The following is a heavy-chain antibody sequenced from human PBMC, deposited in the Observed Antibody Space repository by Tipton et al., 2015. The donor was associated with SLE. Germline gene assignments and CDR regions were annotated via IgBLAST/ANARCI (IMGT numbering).Heavy chain of an antibody. CDR3: AQRFWGGVTEH. CDR2: IYRDGGST. CDR1: GFTVRSNY. J-gene: IGHJ1*01. D-gene: IGHD3-3*01. V-gene: IGHV3-23*03. Sequence: SLRLSCVASGFTVRSNYMSWVRQAPGKGLDWVSLIYRDGGSTYYADSVKGPFTISRDNSKNTLYLQMNSLRAEGTALYYCAQRFWGGVTEHSGQGAL.